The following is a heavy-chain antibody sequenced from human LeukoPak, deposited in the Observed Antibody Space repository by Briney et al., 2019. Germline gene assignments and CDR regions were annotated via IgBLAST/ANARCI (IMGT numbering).Heavy chain of an antibody. CDR1: GYTFTSYG. Sequence: ASVKVSCKASGYTFTSYGISWVGQARGQGREWMGWISAYNGKTNYAQKLQGRVTMTTETSTSTAYMELRSLRSDDTAVYYCARDYLGAFDIWGQGTMVTVSS. D-gene: IGHD2/OR15-2a*01. J-gene: IGHJ3*02. CDR2: ISAYNGKT. V-gene: IGHV1-18*01. CDR3: ARDYLGAFDI.